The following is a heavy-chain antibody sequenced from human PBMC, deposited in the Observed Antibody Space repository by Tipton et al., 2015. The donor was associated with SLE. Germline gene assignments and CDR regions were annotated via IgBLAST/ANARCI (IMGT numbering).Heavy chain of an antibody. CDR3: ARFYCGGDCYPLDD. CDR2: VYYTGST. D-gene: IGHD2-21*01. CDR1: NGSISSYY. V-gene: IGHV4-59*12. J-gene: IGHJ4*02. Sequence: TLSLTCTVSNGSISSYYWSWIRQPPGKGLEWLGSVYYTGSTFYNPSLKSRVTISVDTSKKQFSLRLGFMTAADTAVYYCARFYCGGDCYPLDDWGQGILVIVSS.